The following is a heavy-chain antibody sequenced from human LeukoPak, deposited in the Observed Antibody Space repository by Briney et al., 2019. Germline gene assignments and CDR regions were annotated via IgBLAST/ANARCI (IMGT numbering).Heavy chain of an antibody. CDR1: GYTFTSYG. Sequence: ASVKVSCKASGYTFTSYGISRVRQAPGQRLEWMGWISAYTGNTNYAQKLQGRVTMTTDTPTSTAYMELRSLRSDDTAVYYCARVTAMAFDYWGQGTLVTVSS. CDR2: ISAYTGNT. V-gene: IGHV1-18*04. D-gene: IGHD5-18*01. J-gene: IGHJ4*02. CDR3: ARVTAMAFDY.